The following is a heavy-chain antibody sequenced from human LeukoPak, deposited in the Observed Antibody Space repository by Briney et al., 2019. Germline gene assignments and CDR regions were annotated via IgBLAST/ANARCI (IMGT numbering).Heavy chain of an antibody. CDR1: GASISSGSYY. J-gene: IGHJ6*03. Sequence: SETLSLTCTVSGASISSGSYYWSWIRQPAGKGLEWIGRIYTSGSTNYDPSLKSRVTISVDTSKNQFSLKLSSVTAADTAVYYCARGESSSSSLYYYYYYMDVWGKGTTVTVSS. V-gene: IGHV4-61*02. CDR3: ARGESSSSSLYYYYYYMDV. CDR2: IYTSGST. D-gene: IGHD6-6*01.